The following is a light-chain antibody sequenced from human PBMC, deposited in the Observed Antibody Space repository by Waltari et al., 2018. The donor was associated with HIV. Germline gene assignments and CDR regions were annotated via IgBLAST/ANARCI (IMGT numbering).Light chain of an antibody. CDR1: SSNIGSQS. CDR3: ATWDDSLSVVI. Sequence: QSVLTQPPSVSGTLGQRVTMSCSGSSSNIGSQSVYWYQQFPRKAPKLLISKDDQRPAGVPARFSGLKSGTSASLAVSGLRSEDEADYYCATWDDSLSVVIFGGGTNLTVL. CDR2: KDD. V-gene: IGLV1-47*01. J-gene: IGLJ2*01.